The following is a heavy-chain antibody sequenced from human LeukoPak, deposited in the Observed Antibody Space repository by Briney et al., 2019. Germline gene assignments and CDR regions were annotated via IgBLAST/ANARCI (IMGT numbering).Heavy chain of an antibody. CDR1: GGTFSSYA. Sequence: SVKVSCKASGGTFSSYAISWVRQAPGQGLEWMGRIIPILGIANYAQKFQGRVTITVDKSTSTAYMELSSLRSEDTAVYYCARGLRYFDWLLAFDYWGQGTLVTVSS. D-gene: IGHD3-9*01. J-gene: IGHJ4*02. CDR2: IIPILGIA. CDR3: ARGLRYFDWLLAFDY. V-gene: IGHV1-69*04.